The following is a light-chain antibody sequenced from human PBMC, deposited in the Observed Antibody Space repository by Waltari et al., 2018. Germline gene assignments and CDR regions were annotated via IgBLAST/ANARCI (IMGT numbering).Light chain of an antibody. CDR2: DFA. J-gene: IGLJ2*01. V-gene: IGLV2-14*03. CDR3: SSYTSVNTR. Sequence: QSALTQPASMYGSPGQSLTISCLGTSSAVDGLNFVSWYQQYPGKAPNLIIYDFANRPSGVSHRFSGSRSGNTASLTISGLQAEDEADYYCSSYTSVNTRFGGGTKLTVL. CDR1: SSAVDGLNF.